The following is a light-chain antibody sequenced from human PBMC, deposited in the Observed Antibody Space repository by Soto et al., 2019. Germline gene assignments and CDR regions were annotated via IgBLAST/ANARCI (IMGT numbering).Light chain of an antibody. Sequence: QSVLTQPSSLSGSPGQSITISCTGNSSEVGGYNYVSWYQQLPGKAPKLMIYDVSNRPSGVSDRFSGSKSGNTASLTISGLQAEDEADYYCSSYTSSSTLGVFGTGTKVTVL. CDR1: SSEVGGYNY. V-gene: IGLV2-14*03. CDR2: DVS. CDR3: SSYTSSSTLGV. J-gene: IGLJ1*01.